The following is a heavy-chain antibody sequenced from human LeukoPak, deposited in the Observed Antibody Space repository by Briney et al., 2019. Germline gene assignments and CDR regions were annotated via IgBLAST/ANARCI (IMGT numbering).Heavy chain of an antibody. V-gene: IGHV3-23*01. D-gene: IGHD6-19*01. CDR3: AKVGVSYSSGWYDY. CDR1: GFTFSSYG. CDR2: ISGSGGST. Sequence: GGSLRLSCAASGFTFSSYGMSWVRQAPGKGLEWVSAISGSGGSTYYADSVKGRFTISRDNSKNTLYLQMNSLRAEDTAVYYCAKVGVSYSSGWYDYWGQGTLVTVSS. J-gene: IGHJ4*02.